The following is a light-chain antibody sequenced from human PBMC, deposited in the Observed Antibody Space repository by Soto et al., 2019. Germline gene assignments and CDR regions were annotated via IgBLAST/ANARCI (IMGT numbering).Light chain of an antibody. V-gene: IGKV1-8*01. CDR2: AAS. CDR1: QGISSY. CDR3: QQYYSYPPT. J-gene: IGKJ3*01. Sequence: AIRMTQSPSSLSASTGDRVTITCRASQGISSYLAWYQQKPGKAPKLLIYAASTLQSGVPSRFSGSGSGTDLTLTICCLQSEDFATYYCQQYYSYPPTFGPGTKVDIK.